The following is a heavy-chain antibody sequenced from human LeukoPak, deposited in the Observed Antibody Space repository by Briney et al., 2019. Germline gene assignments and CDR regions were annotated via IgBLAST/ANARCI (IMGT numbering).Heavy chain of an antibody. V-gene: IGHV3-74*01. Sequence: GGSLRLSCAASGFTFSSYWMHWVRQAPGKGLVRVSRINSDGSSTSYADSVKGRFTISRDNAKNTLYLQMNSLRAEDTAVYYCAKAVINYDILTGYGRYYGMDVWGQGTTVTVSS. CDR3: AKAVINYDILTGYGRYYGMDV. CDR2: INSDGSST. J-gene: IGHJ6*02. D-gene: IGHD3-9*01. CDR1: GFTFSSYW.